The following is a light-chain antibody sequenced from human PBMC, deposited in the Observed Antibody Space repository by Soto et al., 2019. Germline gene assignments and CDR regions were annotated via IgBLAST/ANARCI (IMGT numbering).Light chain of an antibody. CDR2: AAS. J-gene: IGKJ5*01. Sequence: DIQLTQSPSFLSASVGDRVTITCRASQGISSYLAWYQQKPGKAPKFLIYAASTLRGGVPSRFSGSVSGTEFNLTISSLQPEDFATYYCQGLNDYPITFGQGTRLEIK. CDR1: QGISSY. CDR3: QGLNDYPIT. V-gene: IGKV1-9*01.